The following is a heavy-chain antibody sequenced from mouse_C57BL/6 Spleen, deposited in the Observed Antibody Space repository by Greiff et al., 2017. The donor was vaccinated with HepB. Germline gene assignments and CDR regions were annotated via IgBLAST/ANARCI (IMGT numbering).Heavy chain of an antibody. CDR1: GYSFSRYW. J-gene: IGHJ4*01. CDR3: ARGGLRNYAMDY. Sequence: QVQLQPSGAVLVKPGASVKISCKASGYSFSRYWMNWVKQRPGKGLEWIGQIFPGDGDTNYNGKFKGQATLTADKSSSTAYMQLSSLTSEDSAVYFCARGGLRNYAMDYWGQGTSVTVAS. D-gene: IGHD2-4*01. CDR2: IFPGDGDT. V-gene: IGHV1-80*01.